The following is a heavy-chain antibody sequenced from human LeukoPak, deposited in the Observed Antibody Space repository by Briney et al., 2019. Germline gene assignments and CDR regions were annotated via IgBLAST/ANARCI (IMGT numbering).Heavy chain of an antibody. V-gene: IGHV3-9*01. Sequence: GGSLRLSCAASGFTFDDYAMHWVRQAPGKGLEWVSGVSWNSGSIGYADSVKGRFTISRDNAKNSVYLQMNSLRAEDTALYYCEKVLRISINWYFDLGGRGTLVPVS. J-gene: IGHJ2*01. CDR3: EKVLRISINWYFDL. D-gene: IGHD3-9*01. CDR1: GFTFDDYA. CDR2: VSWNSGSI.